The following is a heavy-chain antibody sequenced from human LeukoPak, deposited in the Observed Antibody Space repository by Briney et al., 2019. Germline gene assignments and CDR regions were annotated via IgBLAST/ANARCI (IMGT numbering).Heavy chain of an antibody. CDR1: GFTFSDYY. CDR3: ARDHRGAFDY. V-gene: IGHV3-11*04. Sequence: PGGSLRLSCAASGFTFSDYYMSWFRQAPGKGLEWVSYISSSGTNIYYADSVKGRFSISRDNAKNSLYLQMNSLRAEDTAVYYCARDHRGAFDYWGQGTLVTVSS. CDR2: ISSSGTNI. J-gene: IGHJ4*02. D-gene: IGHD3-16*01.